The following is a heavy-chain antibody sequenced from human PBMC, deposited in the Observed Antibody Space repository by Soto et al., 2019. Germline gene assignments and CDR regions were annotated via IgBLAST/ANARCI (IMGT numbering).Heavy chain of an antibody. CDR2: IIPVLGTA. CDR3: ARVYYYDSSGYYWGAADI. CDR1: GGTFSSYA. Sequence: SVKVSCKVSGGTFSSYAFSWVRQAPGQGLEWMGGIIPVLGTANDAQKFQGRVTITADKSTSTTYMDLSSLRSEDPAVYYCARVYYYDSSGYYWGAADIWGQGTMVTVSS. V-gene: IGHV1-69*10. J-gene: IGHJ3*02. D-gene: IGHD3-22*01.